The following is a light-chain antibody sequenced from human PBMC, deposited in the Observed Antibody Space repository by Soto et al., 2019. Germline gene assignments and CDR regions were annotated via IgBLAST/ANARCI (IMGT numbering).Light chain of an antibody. CDR2: EDD. J-gene: IGLJ2*01. CDR1: SGSVGSSY. V-gene: IGLV6-57*04. Sequence: NFMLTQPDSVSESPGKSVTISCTRSSGSVGSSYVQWYQQRPGSAPTTVIYEDDLRPSCVPGRFSGSIDRSYTSAYLTISGLTPEDEADSYRQSSDSTTEVFGGGTKLTVL. CDR3: QSSDSTTEV.